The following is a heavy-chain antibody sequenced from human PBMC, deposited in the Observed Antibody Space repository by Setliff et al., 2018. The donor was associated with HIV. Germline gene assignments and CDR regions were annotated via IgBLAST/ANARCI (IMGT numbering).Heavy chain of an antibody. J-gene: IGHJ3*01. CDR3: ARIRAGALLNAFDV. V-gene: IGHV1-18*04. Sequence: ASVKVSCKAPGYIFTDYYIHWVRQAPGQGLEWMGWISGYSDNTYYAQSLQGRVTMTTDTTSSTSYMELRSLRSDDTAMYYCARIRAGALLNAFDVWGQGTMVTVSS. D-gene: IGHD1-26*01. CDR1: GYIFTDYY. CDR2: ISGYSDNT.